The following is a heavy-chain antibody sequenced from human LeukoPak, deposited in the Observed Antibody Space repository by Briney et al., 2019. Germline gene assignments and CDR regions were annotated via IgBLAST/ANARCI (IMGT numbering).Heavy chain of an antibody. CDR1: GLTFSGYS. CDR2: ISASGGDT. J-gene: IGHJ4*02. CDR3: AKDAAGPEY. V-gene: IGHV3-23*01. Sequence: GGSLRLSCVVSGLTFSGYSMSWVRQAPGKGLEWVSGISASGGDTWYPDSVKGRFTISRDNSKNTLFLQMNSLRVEDTAIYYCAKDAAGPEYWGQGTRVTVSS. D-gene: IGHD6-13*01.